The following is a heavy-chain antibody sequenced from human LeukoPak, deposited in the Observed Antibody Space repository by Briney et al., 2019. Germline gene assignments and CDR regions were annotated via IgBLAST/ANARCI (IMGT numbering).Heavy chain of an antibody. V-gene: IGHV3-23*01. Sequence: GGSLRLSCAASGFTFSSYGMSWVRQAPGKGLEWVSAISGSGGSTYYADSVKGRFTISRDNSKNTLYLQMNSLRAEDTAVYYCARDSMVRGFYPLFYFDYWGQGTLVTVSS. D-gene: IGHD3-10*01. CDR1: GFTFSSYG. CDR2: ISGSGGST. CDR3: ARDSMVRGFYPLFYFDY. J-gene: IGHJ4*02.